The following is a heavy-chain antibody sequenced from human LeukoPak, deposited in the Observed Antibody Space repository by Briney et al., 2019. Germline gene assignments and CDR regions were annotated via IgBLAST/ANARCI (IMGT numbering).Heavy chain of an antibody. CDR1: GGTFSSYT. CDR3: ARGIAVAGTNYYYYMDV. D-gene: IGHD6-19*01. V-gene: IGHV1-69*02. Sequence: SVKVSCKASGGTFSSYTISWVRQAPGQGLEWMGRIIPILGIANYAQKFQGRVTITADKSTSTAYKELSSLRSEDTAVYYCARGIAVAGTNYYYYMDVWGKGTTVTVSS. J-gene: IGHJ6*03. CDR2: IIPILGIA.